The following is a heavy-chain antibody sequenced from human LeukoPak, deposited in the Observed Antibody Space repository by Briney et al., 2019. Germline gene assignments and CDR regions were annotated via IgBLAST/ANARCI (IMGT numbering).Heavy chain of an antibody. D-gene: IGHD3-10*01. Sequence: QAGGSLRHSCAVSGFTFSRFAMNWVRQAPGKGLEWVSIISNSGTITSYADSVKGRFTISRDNSKNTVYLQMNSLRAEDTALYYCATESFHYWGQGTLVAVSS. V-gene: IGHV3-23*01. J-gene: IGHJ4*02. CDR3: ATESFHY. CDR2: ISNSGTIT. CDR1: GFTFSRFA.